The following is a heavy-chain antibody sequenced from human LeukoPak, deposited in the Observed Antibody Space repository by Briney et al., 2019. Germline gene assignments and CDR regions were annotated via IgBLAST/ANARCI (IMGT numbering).Heavy chain of an antibody. Sequence: GGSLRLSCAASGFTFSSYAMSWVRQAPGKGLEWVSAISGSGGSTYYADSVKGRVTISRDNSKNTLYLQMNSLRAEDTAVYYCAKDGTRPIRFHYDFWSGYYTNGMDVWGQGTTVTVSS. CDR2: ISGSGGST. CDR1: GFTFSSYA. V-gene: IGHV3-23*01. J-gene: IGHJ6*02. D-gene: IGHD3-3*01. CDR3: AKDGTRPIRFHYDFWSGYYTNGMDV.